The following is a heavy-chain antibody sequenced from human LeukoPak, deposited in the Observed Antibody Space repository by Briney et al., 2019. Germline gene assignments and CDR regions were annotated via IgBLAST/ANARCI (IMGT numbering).Heavy chain of an antibody. CDR3: AGDGDSTIFGVVIYDAFDI. CDR1: GGSISSYY. J-gene: IGHJ3*02. Sequence: SETLSLTCTVPGGSISSYYWSWIRQPAGKGLEWIGRIYTSGSTNYNPSLKSRVTMSVDTSKNQFSLKLSSVTAADTAVYYCAGDGDSTIFGVVIYDAFDIWGQGTMVTVSS. V-gene: IGHV4-4*07. CDR2: IYTSGST. D-gene: IGHD3-3*01.